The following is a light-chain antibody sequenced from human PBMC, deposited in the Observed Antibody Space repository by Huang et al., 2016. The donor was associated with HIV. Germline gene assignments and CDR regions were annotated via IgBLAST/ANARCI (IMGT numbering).Light chain of an antibody. CDR2: SAS. V-gene: IGKV3-15*01. J-gene: IGKJ1*01. Sequence: EVVMTQSPAILSVSPGERATLSCRASQSVTSNLAWYQQKPGQAPRLLIYSASTRATVIPARFSGSGSGTEFTLTISSLQSEDFAVYYCQHYNNWPWWTFGQGTKVEIK. CDR3: QHYNNWPWWT. CDR1: QSVTSN.